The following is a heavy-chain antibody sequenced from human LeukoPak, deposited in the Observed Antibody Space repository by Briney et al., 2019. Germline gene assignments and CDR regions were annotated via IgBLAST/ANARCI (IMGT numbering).Heavy chain of an antibody. Sequence: SETLSLTCTISGGSISSSSYYWGWIRQPPGKGLEWIGSIYYSGSTYYNPSLKSRVTISVDTSKNQFSLKLSSVTAADTAVYYCARHDFDFWSGHFGTMFDYWGLGTLVTVSS. D-gene: IGHD3-3*01. J-gene: IGHJ4*02. V-gene: IGHV4-39*01. CDR2: IYYSGST. CDR3: ARHDFDFWSGHFGTMFDY. CDR1: GGSISSSSYY.